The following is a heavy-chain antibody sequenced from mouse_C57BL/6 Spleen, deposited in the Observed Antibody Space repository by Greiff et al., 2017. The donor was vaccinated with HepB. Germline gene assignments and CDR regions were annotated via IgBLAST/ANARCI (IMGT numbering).Heavy chain of an antibody. Sequence: VQLKESGGGLVKPGGSLKLSCAASGFTFSDYGMHWVRQAPEKGLEWVAYISSGSSTIYYADTVKGRFTISRDNAKNTLFLQMTSLRSEDTAMYYCARAYYSNYDYWGQGTTLTVSS. D-gene: IGHD2-5*01. CDR3: ARAYYSNYDY. V-gene: IGHV5-17*01. J-gene: IGHJ2*01. CDR2: ISSGSSTI. CDR1: GFTFSDYG.